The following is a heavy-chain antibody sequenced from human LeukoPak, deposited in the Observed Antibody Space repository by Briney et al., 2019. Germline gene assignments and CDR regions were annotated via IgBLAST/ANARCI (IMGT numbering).Heavy chain of an antibody. CDR1: GDSFTSYC. V-gene: IGHV5-51*01. Sequence: GESLKISCNGSGDSFTSYCSVWGRRMAAKRLEVMGIIYPGDSDTRYRPSFQGQVTISADKSISTAYLQWSSLKASDTAMYYCARVHTGIAEPYHYWGQGTLVTVSS. CDR2: IYPGDSDT. CDR3: ARVHTGIAEPYHY. D-gene: IGHD5-18*01. J-gene: IGHJ4*02.